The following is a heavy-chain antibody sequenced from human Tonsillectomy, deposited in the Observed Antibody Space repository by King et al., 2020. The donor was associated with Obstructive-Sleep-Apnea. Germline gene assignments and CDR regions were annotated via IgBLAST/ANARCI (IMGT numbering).Heavy chain of an antibody. CDR1: GGSISSGDYY. V-gene: IGHV4-30-4*01. Sequence: QLQESGPGLVKPSQTLSLTCTASGGSISSGDYYWSWIRQPPGKGLEWIGYIYYSGRTHYNPSLKSRVTISVDTSKNQFSLKLSSVTAADTAVYYCARKDYYGSGSYYRDYWGQGTLVTVSS. D-gene: IGHD3-10*01. J-gene: IGHJ4*02. CDR2: IYYSGRT. CDR3: ARKDYYGSGSYYRDY.